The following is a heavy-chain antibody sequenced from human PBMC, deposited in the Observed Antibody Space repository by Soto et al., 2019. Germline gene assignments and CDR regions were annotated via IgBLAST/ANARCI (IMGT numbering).Heavy chain of an antibody. J-gene: IGHJ4*02. CDR3: ARDHGGWLIG. V-gene: IGHV3-33*01. D-gene: IGHD6-19*01. CDR1: GFTFISYG. CDR2: IWYDGSNK. Sequence: GGSLRLSCAASGFTFISYGMHGGRQAPGKGLEWVAVIWYDGSNKYYADSVKGRFTISRDNSKNTLYLQMNSLRAEDTAVYYCARDHGGWLIGWGQGTLVTVSS.